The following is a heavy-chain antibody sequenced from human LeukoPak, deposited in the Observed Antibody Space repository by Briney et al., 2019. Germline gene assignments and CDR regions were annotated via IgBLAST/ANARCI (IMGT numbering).Heavy chain of an antibody. CDR3: AKRRGKSYYYGMDV. V-gene: IGHV3-23*01. CDR1: GFTFSSYA. J-gene: IGHJ6*02. Sequence: PGGSLRLSCAASGFTFSSYAMSWVRQAPGKGLEWVSAISGSGGSTYYADSVKGRFTISRDNSKNTLYLQMNSLRAEDTAVYYCAKRRGKSYYYGMDVWGQGTTVTVSS. CDR2: ISGSGGST.